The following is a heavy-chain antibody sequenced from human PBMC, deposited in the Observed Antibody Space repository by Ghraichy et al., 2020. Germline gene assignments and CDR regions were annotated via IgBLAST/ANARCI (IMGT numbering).Heavy chain of an antibody. CDR3: AKESRSSGYYSYYFDY. Sequence: GGSLRLSCAASGFTFSSYGMHWVRQAPGKGLEWVAVISYDGSNKYYADSVKGRFTISRDNSKNTLYLQMNSLRAEDTAVYYCAKESRSSGYYSYYFDYWGPGTLVTVSS. V-gene: IGHV3-30*18. CDR1: GFTFSSYG. CDR2: ISYDGSNK. D-gene: IGHD3-22*01. J-gene: IGHJ4*02.